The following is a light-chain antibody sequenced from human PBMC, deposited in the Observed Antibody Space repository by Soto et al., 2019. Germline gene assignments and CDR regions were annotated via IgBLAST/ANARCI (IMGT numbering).Light chain of an antibody. CDR3: QQYKKWHLT. CDR2: AVS. CDR1: QSVSSN. Sequence: EIMMTQSPGTLSASPGERVTLSFRASQSVSSNLAWYQQTPGPAPRLLIYAVSTRATGIPARFSGIGSGTEFSLTISSLHYEEFAVYYCQQYKKWHLTFGKGAKDEIK. J-gene: IGKJ1*01. V-gene: IGKV3-15*01.